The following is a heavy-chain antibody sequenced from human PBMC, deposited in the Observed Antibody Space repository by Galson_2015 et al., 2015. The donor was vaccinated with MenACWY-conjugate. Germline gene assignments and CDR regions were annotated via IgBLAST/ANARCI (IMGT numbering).Heavy chain of an antibody. CDR1: GFSLRTSKMR. J-gene: IGHJ4*02. Sequence: PALVKPTQTLTLACTFSGFSLRTSKMRVSWIRQPPGKALEWLARIDWDDDKFYSTSLKTRLTISKDTSKNQVALTMTNMDPVDTATYYCAREGYIYGQLDYWGQGILVTVSS. CDR3: AREGYIYGQLDY. CDR2: IDWDDDK. V-gene: IGHV2-70*04. D-gene: IGHD5-18*01.